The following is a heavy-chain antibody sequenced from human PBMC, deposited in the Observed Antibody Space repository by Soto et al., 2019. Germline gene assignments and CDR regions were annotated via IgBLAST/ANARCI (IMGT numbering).Heavy chain of an antibody. CDR1: GGTFSSYT. D-gene: IGHD6-6*01. CDR3: AREGVSSIAARLAAFDY. V-gene: IGHV1-69*04. Sequence: SVKVSCKASGGTFSSYTISWVRQAPGQGLEWMGRIIPILGIANYAQKFQGRVTITADKSTSTAYMELSSLRSEDTAVYYCAREGVSSIAARLAAFDYWGQGTLVTVSS. J-gene: IGHJ4*02. CDR2: IIPILGIA.